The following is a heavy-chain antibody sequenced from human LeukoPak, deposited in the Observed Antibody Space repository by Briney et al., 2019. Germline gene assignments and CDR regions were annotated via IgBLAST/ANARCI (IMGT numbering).Heavy chain of an antibody. Sequence: GGSLRLSCAASGFIFSDYYMNWIRQAPGKGLEWLSFISSSSNTISYVDSVKGRFTISRDNANNSPYLQMNSPRAEDTAVYYCARSLRPASFDPWGQGTMVTVSS. CDR3: ARSLRPASFDP. J-gene: IGHJ5*02. CDR2: ISSSSNTI. CDR1: GFIFSDYY. V-gene: IGHV3-11*04.